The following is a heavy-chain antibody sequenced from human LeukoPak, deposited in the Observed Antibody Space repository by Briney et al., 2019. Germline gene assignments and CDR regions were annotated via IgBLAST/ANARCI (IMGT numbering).Heavy chain of an antibody. J-gene: IGHJ4*02. CDR2: IKNDGSTT. CDR1: GFTFRNYW. V-gene: IGHV3-74*01. CDR3: TKFDAPSGRENY. Sequence: GGSLRLSCAASGFTFRNYWMHWVRQAPGKGLVWVARIKNDGSTTTYADSVKGRFTISRDNSKNTLYMQMNSLRAEDTAVYYCTKFDAPSGRENYWGQGTLVTVSS.